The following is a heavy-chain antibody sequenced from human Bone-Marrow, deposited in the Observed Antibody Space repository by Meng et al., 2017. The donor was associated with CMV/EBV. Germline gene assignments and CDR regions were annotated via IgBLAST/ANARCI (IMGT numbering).Heavy chain of an antibody. J-gene: IGHJ4*01. V-gene: IGHV3-23*03. D-gene: IGHD6-13*01. CDR3: ARLRSSPGRGV. CDR1: GFIFSNEA. Sequence: SWAASGFIFSNEAMHWLRQTPGKGLEWVSSMNGGRVINTYYADSVKGRFTISRDIATNTLFLQLDSLRVEDTAVYYCARLRSSPGRGVWGHGTLVTVSS. CDR2: MNGGRVINT.